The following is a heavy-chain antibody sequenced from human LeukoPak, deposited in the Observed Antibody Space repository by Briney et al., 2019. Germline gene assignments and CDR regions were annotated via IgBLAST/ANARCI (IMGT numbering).Heavy chain of an antibody. Sequence: GGSLRPSCAASGFTFSSYGMPWVRQAPGKGLEWVAVIWYDGSNKYYADSVKGRFTISRDNSKNTLYLQMNSLRAEDTAVYYCARDWNYGTPDYWGQGTLVTVSS. CDR3: ARDWNYGTPDY. CDR1: GFTFSSYG. CDR2: IWYDGSNK. D-gene: IGHD1-7*01. V-gene: IGHV3-33*01. J-gene: IGHJ4*02.